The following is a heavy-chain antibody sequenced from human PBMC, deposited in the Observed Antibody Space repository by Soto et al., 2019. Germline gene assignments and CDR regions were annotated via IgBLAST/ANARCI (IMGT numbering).Heavy chain of an antibody. CDR1: GFTFSGSA. CDR3: ARGVWCGANYGVDV. Sequence: EVQLVESGGGLVQPGGSLRLSCAASGFTFSGSAVHWVRQASGKGLEWVGRSKDKASNYATAYSASVQGRFTISRDDSKNTAFLQMNSLKIEDTAVYYCARGVWCGANYGVDVWGQGTTVTVSS. V-gene: IGHV3-73*02. D-gene: IGHD3-10*01. CDR2: SKDKASNYAT. J-gene: IGHJ6*02.